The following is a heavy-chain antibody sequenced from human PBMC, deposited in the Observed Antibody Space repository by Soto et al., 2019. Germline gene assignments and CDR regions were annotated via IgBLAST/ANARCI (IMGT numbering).Heavy chain of an antibody. CDR1: GGSISSYY. D-gene: IGHD3-3*01. Sequence: PAETLSLTCXVSGGSISSYYWSWIRQPPGKGLEWIGYIYYSGSTNYNPSLKSRVTISVDTSKNQFSLKLSSVTAADTAVYYCARGVQDFWSGYYLYYYYGMDVWGQGTTVTVSS. CDR3: ARGVQDFWSGYYLYYYYGMDV. J-gene: IGHJ6*02. CDR2: IYYSGST. V-gene: IGHV4-59*01.